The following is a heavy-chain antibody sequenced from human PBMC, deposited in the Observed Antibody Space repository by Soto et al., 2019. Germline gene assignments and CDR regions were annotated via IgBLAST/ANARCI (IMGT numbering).Heavy chain of an antibody. CDR3: AKVPGRFDGMDV. J-gene: IGHJ6*02. D-gene: IGHD3-3*01. CDR2: ISYDGSNK. Sequence: LRLSCAASGFTFSSYGMHWVRQAPGKGLEWVAVISYDGSNKYYADSVKGRFTISRDNSKNTLYLQMNSLRAEDTAVYYCAKVPGRFDGMDVWGQGTTVTVSS. V-gene: IGHV3-30*18. CDR1: GFTFSSYG.